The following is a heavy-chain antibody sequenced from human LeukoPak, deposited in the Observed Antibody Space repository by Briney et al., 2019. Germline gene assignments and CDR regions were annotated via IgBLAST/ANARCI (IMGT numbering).Heavy chain of an antibody. CDR2: IYTGGNT. CDR3: AKSSYYDSSGYYREYYFDY. V-gene: IGHV3-53*01. Sequence: PGGSLRLSCAASGFTVDSNYLSWVRQAPGKGLEWVSTIYTGGNTYYAASVKGRFTISRDNTKNTLYLQMNSLRAEDTAIYYCAKSSYYDSSGYYREYYFDYWGQGTLVTVSS. CDR1: GFTVDSNY. J-gene: IGHJ4*02. D-gene: IGHD3-22*01.